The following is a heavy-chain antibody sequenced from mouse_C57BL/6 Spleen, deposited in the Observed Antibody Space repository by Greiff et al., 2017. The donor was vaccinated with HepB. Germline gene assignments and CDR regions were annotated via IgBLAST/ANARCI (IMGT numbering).Heavy chain of an antibody. CDR2: IHPNSGST. CDR1: GYTFTSYW. CDR3: ARSGGYYGSSYAMDY. J-gene: IGHJ4*01. Sequence: QVQLQQPGAELVKPGASVKLSCKASGYTFTSYWMHWVKQRPGQGLEWIGMIHPNSGSTNYNEKFKSKATLTVDKSSSTAYMQLSSLTSEDSAVYYCARSGGYYGSSYAMDYWGQGTSVTVSS. D-gene: IGHD1-1*01. V-gene: IGHV1-64*01.